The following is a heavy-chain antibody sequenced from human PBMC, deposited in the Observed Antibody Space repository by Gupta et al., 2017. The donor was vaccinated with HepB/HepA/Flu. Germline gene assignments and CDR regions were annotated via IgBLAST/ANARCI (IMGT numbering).Heavy chain of an antibody. Sequence: ESQLVESGGGLVQSGGSLRLSCEASGFSVSYFWMSWVRQAPGKGLEWVANIKLNEREKYYVDSVKGRFTISRDNAKNSLYLQMDSLKAEDTATYYCGRNNHDIDVWGQGTTVTVSS. CDR3: GRNNHDIDV. V-gene: IGHV3-7*01. CDR2: IKLNEREK. J-gene: IGHJ6*02. CDR1: GFSVSYFW. D-gene: IGHD1-14*01.